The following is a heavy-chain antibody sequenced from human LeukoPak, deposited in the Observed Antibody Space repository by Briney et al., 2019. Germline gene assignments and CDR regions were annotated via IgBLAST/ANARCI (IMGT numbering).Heavy chain of an antibody. V-gene: IGHV4-61*01. Sequence: PSETLSLTCTVSGGSISSGSYYWSWIRQPPGKGLEWIGYIYYSGSTNYNPSLKSRVTISVDTSKNQFSLKLSSVTAADTAVYYCARRSSSWYGGWFDPWGQGTLVTVSS. D-gene: IGHD6-13*01. J-gene: IGHJ5*02. CDR2: IYYSGST. CDR1: GGSISSGSYY. CDR3: ARRSSSWYGGWFDP.